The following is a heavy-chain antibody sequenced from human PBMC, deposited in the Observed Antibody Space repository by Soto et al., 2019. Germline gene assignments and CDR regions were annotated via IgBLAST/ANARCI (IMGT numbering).Heavy chain of an antibody. CDR1: GFTFSSYA. Sequence: GSLRLSCAASGFTFSSYAMSWVRQAPGKGLEWVSAISGSGGSTYYADSVKGRFTISRDNSKNTLYLQMNRLRAEDTAVYYCAKEGITMIVVVTAYFQHWGQGTLVTVSS. V-gene: IGHV3-23*01. J-gene: IGHJ1*01. CDR2: ISGSGGST. D-gene: IGHD3-22*01. CDR3: AKEGITMIVVVTAYFQH.